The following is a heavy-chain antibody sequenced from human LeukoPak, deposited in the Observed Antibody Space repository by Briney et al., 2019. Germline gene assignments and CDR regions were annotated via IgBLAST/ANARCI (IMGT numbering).Heavy chain of an antibody. CDR2: IKSKTDGGTT. Sequence: GGSLRLSCAASGFTFSNAWMSWVRQAPGKGLEWVGRIKSKTDGGTTDYAAPVKGRFTISRDDSKNTPYLQMNSLKTEDTAVYYCTTWYYDFWSGYYPFDYWGQGTLVTVSS. CDR1: GFTFSNAW. D-gene: IGHD3-3*01. V-gene: IGHV3-15*01. J-gene: IGHJ4*02. CDR3: TTWYYDFWSGYYPFDY.